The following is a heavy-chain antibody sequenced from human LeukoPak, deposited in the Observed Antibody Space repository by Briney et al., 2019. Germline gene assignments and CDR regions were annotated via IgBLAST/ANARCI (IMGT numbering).Heavy chain of an antibody. Sequence: SETLSLTCGVSNYSISSGNFWGWLRQSPGKGLEWIGSISHSGSTYYNPSLESRVTISLDTSKNQFSLKLGSVTAADTAVYFCARGPYTNTNYCDRWGRGTQVTVTS. J-gene: IGHJ5*02. V-gene: IGHV4-38-2*01. CDR2: ISHSGST. CDR3: ARGPYTNTNYCDR. CDR1: NYSISSGNF. D-gene: IGHD1-7*01.